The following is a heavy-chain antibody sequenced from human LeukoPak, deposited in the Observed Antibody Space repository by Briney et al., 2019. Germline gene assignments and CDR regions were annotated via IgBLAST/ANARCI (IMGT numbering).Heavy chain of an antibody. CDR3: ARGGQWLVLRAFDI. D-gene: IGHD6-19*01. V-gene: IGHV6-1*01. CDR2: TYYRSKWYN. J-gene: IGHJ3*02. CDR1: GDSVSSNSAA. Sequence: SQTHSLTCAISGDSVSSNSAAWNWIRQSPSRGLEWLGRTYYRSKWYNDYAVSVKSRITINPDTSKNQFSLQLNSVTPEDTAVYYCARGGQWLVLRAFDIWGQGTMVTVSS.